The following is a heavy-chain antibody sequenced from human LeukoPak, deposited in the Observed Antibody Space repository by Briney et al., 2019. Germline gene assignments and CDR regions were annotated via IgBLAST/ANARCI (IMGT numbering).Heavy chain of an antibody. D-gene: IGHD6-6*01. J-gene: IGHJ4*02. V-gene: IGHV4-34*01. CDR1: GGSFSGYY. CDR2: INHSGST. CDR3: ARGESSSPLYY. Sequence: SETLSLTCAVYGGSFSGYYWSWIRQPPGKGLEWIGEINHSGSTNYNPSLKSRVTISVDTSKNQFSLKLSSVTAADTAVYYCARGESSSPLYYWGQGTLVTVSS.